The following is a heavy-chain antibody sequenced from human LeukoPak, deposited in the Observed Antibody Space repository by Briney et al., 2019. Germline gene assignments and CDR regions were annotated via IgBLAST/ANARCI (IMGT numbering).Heavy chain of an antibody. D-gene: IGHD3-10*01. CDR2: VYYTGST. CDR1: GGSITSYY. CDR3: VRSLGRYSPYYFDH. J-gene: IGHJ4*02. Sequence: SETLSLTCTVSGGSITSYYWSWIRQSPGKGLEWIGSVYYTGSTYYNPSVKTRITIFVDTLTNEFSLRLRSVTAADTAIYFCVRSLGRYSPYYFDHWGQGKLVTVSS. V-gene: IGHV4-59*08.